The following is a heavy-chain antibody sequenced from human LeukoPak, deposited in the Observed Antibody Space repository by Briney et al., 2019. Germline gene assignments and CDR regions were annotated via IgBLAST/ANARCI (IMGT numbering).Heavy chain of an antibody. CDR1: GGTFSSYA. Sequence: ASVKVSCKASGGTFSSYAISWVRQAPGQGLEWMGGTIPIFGTANYAQKFQGRVTITADESTSTAYMELSSLRSEDTAVYYCARVLGSGSYPHFDYWGQGTPVTVSS. J-gene: IGHJ4*02. CDR2: TIPIFGTA. V-gene: IGHV1-69*13. D-gene: IGHD1-26*01. CDR3: ARVLGSGSYPHFDY.